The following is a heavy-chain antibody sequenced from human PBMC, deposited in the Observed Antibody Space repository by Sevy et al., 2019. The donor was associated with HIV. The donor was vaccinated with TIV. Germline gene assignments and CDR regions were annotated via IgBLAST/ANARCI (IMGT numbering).Heavy chain of an antibody. Sequence: GGSLRLSCAASGFTFSSYDMNWVRQATGKGLEWVSAIGTAGDTYYPGSVKGRFTISREKAKNSLYLQINSLRAGDTVVYYCARDKYSVGSGGGFIRYYNGMDVWGQGTTVTVSS. CDR1: GFTFSSYD. J-gene: IGHJ6*02. CDR3: ARDKYSVGSGGGFIRYYNGMDV. D-gene: IGHD2-15*01. CDR2: IGTAGDT. V-gene: IGHV3-13*01.